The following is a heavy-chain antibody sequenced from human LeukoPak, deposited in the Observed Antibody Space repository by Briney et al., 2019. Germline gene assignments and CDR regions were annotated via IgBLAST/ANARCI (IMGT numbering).Heavy chain of an antibody. J-gene: IGHJ4*02. D-gene: IGHD4-17*01. CDR2: IWNDGSAQ. Sequence: GGSLRLSCAASGFTFSSYGMHWVRQAPGKGLEWVAVIWNDGSAQYYADSVQGRFTFSRDNSKNTLYLQMNSLRAEDTAVYYCARDRYYGDHTQVDYWGQGTLVTVSS. V-gene: IGHV3-33*01. CDR1: GFTFSSYG. CDR3: ARDRYYGDHTQVDY.